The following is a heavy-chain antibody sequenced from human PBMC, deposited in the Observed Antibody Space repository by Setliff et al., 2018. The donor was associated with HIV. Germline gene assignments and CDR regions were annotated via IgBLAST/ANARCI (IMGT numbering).Heavy chain of an antibody. CDR1: ENTFTRYW. Sequence: PGESLKISCKGSENTFTRYWIGWVRQMPGKGLEWMGIIYASDSDTRYSPSFQGQVTISADKSISTAYLQWSSLKASDTAMYYCARQRDPDGFDIWGQGTMVTVS. CDR2: IYASDSDT. V-gene: IGHV5-51*01. J-gene: IGHJ3*02. CDR3: ARQRDPDGFDI.